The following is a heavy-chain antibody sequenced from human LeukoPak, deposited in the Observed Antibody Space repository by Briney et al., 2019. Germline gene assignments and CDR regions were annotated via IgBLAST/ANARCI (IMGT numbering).Heavy chain of an antibody. J-gene: IGHJ6*03. CDR2: INPNSGGT. V-gene: IGHV1-2*02. D-gene: IGHD3-22*01. CDR3: ARVYYDSSAYYYYYYMDV. CDR1: GYTFTSYG. Sequence: ASVKVSCKASGYTFTSYGISWVRQAPGQGLEWMGWINPNSGGTNYAQKLQGRVTMTRDTSISTAYMELSRLTSDDTAVYYCARVYYDSSAYYYYYYMDVWGKGTTVTVSS.